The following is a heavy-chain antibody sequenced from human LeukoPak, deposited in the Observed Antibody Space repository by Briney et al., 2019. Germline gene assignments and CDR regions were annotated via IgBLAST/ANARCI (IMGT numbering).Heavy chain of an antibody. V-gene: IGHV3-23*01. CDR3: AKCSASYYNDAFDI. D-gene: IGHD3-10*02. J-gene: IGHJ3*02. Sequence: GGSLRLSCAASGFTFDNYAMNWVRQAPGKGLEWLSYIRGGGAVTRYSDSVKGRFTISRDNTKNTLYLQMNHLRAEDTAIYYCAKCSASYYNDAFDIWGRGTMVTVSS. CDR2: IRGGGAVT. CDR1: GFTFDNYA.